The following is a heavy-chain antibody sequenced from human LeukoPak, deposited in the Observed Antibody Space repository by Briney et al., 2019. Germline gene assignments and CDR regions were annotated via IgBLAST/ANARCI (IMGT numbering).Heavy chain of an antibody. J-gene: IGHJ4*02. CDR2: ISYDGSNK. V-gene: IGHV3-30*18. D-gene: IGHD3-10*01. CDR1: RFTFSSYG. CDR3: AKDAGSMVQSN. Sequence: PGGSLRLSCAASRFTFSSYGMHWVRQAPGKGLEWVAVISYDGSNKYYADSVKGRFTISRDNSKNTLYLQMNSLRAEDTAVYYCAKDAGSMVQSNWGQGTLVTVSS.